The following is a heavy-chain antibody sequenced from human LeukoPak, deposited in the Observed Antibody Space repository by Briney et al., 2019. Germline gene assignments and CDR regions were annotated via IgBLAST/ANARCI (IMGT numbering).Heavy chain of an antibody. CDR3: ARVEYSSSFFDY. V-gene: IGHV4-30-2*01. D-gene: IGHD6-6*01. Sequence: SETLSLTCTVSGGSISSGGYYWSWIRQPPGKGLEWIGYIYHSGSTYYNPSLKSRVTISVDRSKNQFSLKLSSVTAADTAVYYCARVEYSSSFFDYWGQGTLVTVSS. CDR1: GGSISSGGYY. J-gene: IGHJ4*02. CDR2: IYHSGST.